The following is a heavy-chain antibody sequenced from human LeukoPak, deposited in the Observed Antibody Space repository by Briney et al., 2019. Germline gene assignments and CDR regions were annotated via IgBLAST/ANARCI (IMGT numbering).Heavy chain of an antibody. CDR3: ARSHYYGSGSYYKAPHDY. CDR2: IYYSGST. Sequence: SETLSLTCTVSGGSISSSSYYWGWIRQPPGKGLEWIGSIYYSGSTYYNPSLKSRVTISVDTSKNQFSLKLSSVTAADTAVYYCARSHYYGSGSYYKAPHDYWGQGTLVTVSS. D-gene: IGHD3-10*01. J-gene: IGHJ4*02. V-gene: IGHV4-39*01. CDR1: GGSISSSSYY.